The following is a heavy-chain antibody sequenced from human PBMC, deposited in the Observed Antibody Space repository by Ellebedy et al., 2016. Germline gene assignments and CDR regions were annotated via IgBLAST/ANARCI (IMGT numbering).Heavy chain of an antibody. V-gene: IGHV3-23*01. CDR1: GFTFTTFS. J-gene: IGHJ4*02. D-gene: IGHD6-19*01. CDR3: IDLGGGWLFEY. Sequence: GESLKISCAASGFTFTTFSMSWVRQAPGKGLEWVATVTGGGETTFYADSVKGRFTISRDNSKNMLYLQMNSLRAEDTAIYYCIDLGGGWLFEYWGQGTLVTVSS. CDR2: VTGGGETT.